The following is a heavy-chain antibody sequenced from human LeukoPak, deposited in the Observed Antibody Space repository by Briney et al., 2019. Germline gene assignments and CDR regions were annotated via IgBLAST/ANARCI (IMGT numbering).Heavy chain of an antibody. D-gene: IGHD4-23*01. CDR3: AREEGVTALDY. Sequence: GRSLRLSCAASGFTFSSYGKHWVRQAPGKGLEWVAVIWYDGSNKYYADSVKGRFTISRDNSKNTLYLQMNSLRAEDTAVYYCAREEGVTALDYWGQGTLVTVSS. J-gene: IGHJ4*02. V-gene: IGHV3-33*01. CDR2: IWYDGSNK. CDR1: GFTFSSYG.